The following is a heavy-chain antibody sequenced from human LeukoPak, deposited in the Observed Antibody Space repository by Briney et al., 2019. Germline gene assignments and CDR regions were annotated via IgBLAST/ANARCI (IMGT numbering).Heavy chain of an antibody. CDR1: GFTFSSYW. V-gene: IGHV3-7*01. Sequence: TGGSLRLSCAASGFTFSSYWMSWVRQAPGKGLEWVANIKQDGSEKYYVDSVKGRFTISRDNSKNTLYLQMNSLRAEDTAVYYCAKDEYSSSFDYWGQGTLVTVSS. CDR2: IKQDGSEK. D-gene: IGHD6-6*01. CDR3: AKDEYSSSFDY. J-gene: IGHJ4*02.